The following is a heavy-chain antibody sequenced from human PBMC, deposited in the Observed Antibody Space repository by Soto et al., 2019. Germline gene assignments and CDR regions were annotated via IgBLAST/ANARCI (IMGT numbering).Heavy chain of an antibody. CDR2: IRSKAYGGTT. Sequence: PGGSLRLSCTASGFTFGDYAMSWFRQAPGKGLEWVGFIRSKAYGGTTEYAASVKGRFTISRDDSKSIAYLQMNSLKTEDTAVYYCTRYGDSPKSPYYFDYWGQGTLVTVSS. CDR3: TRYGDSPKSPYYFDY. D-gene: IGHD4-17*01. V-gene: IGHV3-49*03. CDR1: GFTFGDYA. J-gene: IGHJ4*02.